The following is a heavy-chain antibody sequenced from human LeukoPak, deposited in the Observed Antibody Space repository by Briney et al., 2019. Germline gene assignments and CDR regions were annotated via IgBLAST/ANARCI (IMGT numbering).Heavy chain of an antibody. CDR2: IYYSGST. J-gene: IGHJ4*02. D-gene: IGHD6-19*01. Sequence: SETLSLTCTVSGGSISSYYWSWIRQPPGKGLEWIGYIYYSGSTNYNPSLKSRVTISVDTSKNQFSLKLSSVTAAVTAVYYCARGSRRSSGWYDYWGQGTLVTVSS. CDR3: ARGSRRSSGWYDY. V-gene: IGHV4-59*01. CDR1: GGSISSYY.